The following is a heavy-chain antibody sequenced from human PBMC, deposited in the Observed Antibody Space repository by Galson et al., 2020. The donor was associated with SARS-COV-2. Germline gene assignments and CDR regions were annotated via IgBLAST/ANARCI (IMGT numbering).Heavy chain of an antibody. D-gene: IGHD5-12*01. CDR1: GASIRSYY. CDR3: ARSRVDIVATTALLFDY. J-gene: IGHJ4*02. CDR2: IYYSGST. V-gene: IGHV4-59*01. Sequence: SETLSLTCTVSGASIRSYYWSWIRQSPGKGLEWIGYIYYSGSTNYNPSLKSRLTMSVDTSKNQFSLKVSSATAADTAVYYCARSRVDIVATTALLFDYWGQGTLVTVSS.